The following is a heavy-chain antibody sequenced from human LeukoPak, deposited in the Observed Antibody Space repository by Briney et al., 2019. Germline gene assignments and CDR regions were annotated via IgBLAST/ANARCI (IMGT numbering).Heavy chain of an antibody. CDR2: IYYSGST. CDR1: RGSVSSDGYY. Sequence: SETLSLTCTVSRGSVSSDGYYWSWIRQHPGKALEWIGYIYYSGSTFYNPSLESRVTISVDTSKNQFSLKLSSVTAADTAVYYCARDLGSGYYIDYWGQGTLVTVSS. CDR3: ARDLGSGYYIDY. D-gene: IGHD3-22*01. V-gene: IGHV4-30-4*08. J-gene: IGHJ4*02.